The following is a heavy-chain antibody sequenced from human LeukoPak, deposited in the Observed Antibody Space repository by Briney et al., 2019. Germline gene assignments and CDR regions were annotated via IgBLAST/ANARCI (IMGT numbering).Heavy chain of an antibody. CDR3: ARVVGARGTYFDY. D-gene: IGHD1-26*01. V-gene: IGHV4-39*07. Sequence: SETLSLTCTVSGGSISSSSYYWGWIRQPPGKGLEWIGSIYYSGSTYYNPSLKSRVTISVDTSKNQFSLKLSSVTAADTAVYYCARVVGARGTYFDYWGQGTLVTVSS. J-gene: IGHJ4*02. CDR2: IYYSGST. CDR1: GGSISSSSYY.